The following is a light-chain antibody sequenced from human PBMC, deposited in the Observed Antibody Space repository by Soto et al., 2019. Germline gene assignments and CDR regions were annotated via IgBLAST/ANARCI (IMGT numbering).Light chain of an antibody. CDR3: QLYNSYSEA. J-gene: IGKJ1*01. V-gene: IGKV1-5*03. Sequence: DIQMTQSPSTLSGSVGDRVTITCRASQTISSWLAWYQQKPGKAPKLLIYKASTLKSGVPSRFSGSGSGTEFPLTISRLQPDDVATYYCQLYNSYSEAVGQGTKVELK. CDR1: QTISSW. CDR2: KAS.